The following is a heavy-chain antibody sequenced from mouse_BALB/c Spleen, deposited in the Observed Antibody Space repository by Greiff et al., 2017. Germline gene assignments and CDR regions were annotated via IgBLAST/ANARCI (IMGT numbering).Heavy chain of an antibody. D-gene: IGHD3-2*02. Sequence: QVQLQQSGAELARPGASVKMSCKASGYTFTSYTMNWVKQRPGKGLEWIGYINPSSGYTNYNQKFKDKATLTADKSSSTAYIQLSSLTSEDSAVYEGESSGKFSGAMDYWGQGTPVTVSS. CDR2: INPSSGYT. J-gene: IGHJ4*01. CDR1: GYTFTSYT. CDR3: ESSGKFSGAMDY. V-gene: IGHV1-4*01.